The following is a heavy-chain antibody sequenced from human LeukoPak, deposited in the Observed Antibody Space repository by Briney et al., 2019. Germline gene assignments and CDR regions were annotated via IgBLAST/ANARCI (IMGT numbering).Heavy chain of an antibody. CDR3: ARVDYDSSGYFDY. CDR1: GGSISTFY. J-gene: IGHJ4*02. D-gene: IGHD3-22*01. CDR2: VYYSGST. Sequence: SETLSVTCTVSGGSISTFYWSWLRQPPGKQLGWIGYVYYSGSTNYNPSFKTRVTISVDTSKNQFSLKLSSVTPADTAVYYCARVDYDSSGYFDYWGQGTLVTVSS. V-gene: IGHV4-59*01.